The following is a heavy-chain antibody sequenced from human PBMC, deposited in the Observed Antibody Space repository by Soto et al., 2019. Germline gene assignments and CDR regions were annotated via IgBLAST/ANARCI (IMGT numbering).Heavy chain of an antibody. J-gene: IGHJ3*02. CDR1: GYTFSTYG. V-gene: IGHV1-18*01. CDR2: ISTYNGNT. D-gene: IGHD7-27*01. Sequence: QVQLVQSGAAVKKPGASVKVSCKASGYTFSTYGISWVRQAPGQGLEWMGWISTYNGNTNYAQKLRGRVTMTTDTSTSTAYMELRSLRSDDTAVFYCARDPPNFDAFDIWGQGTMVTVS. CDR3: ARDPPNFDAFDI.